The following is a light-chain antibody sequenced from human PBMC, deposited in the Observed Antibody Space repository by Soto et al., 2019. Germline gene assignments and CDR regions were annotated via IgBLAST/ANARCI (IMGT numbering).Light chain of an antibody. CDR1: QSVSSSY. Sequence: EIVLTQSPGPLSLSPGERATLSCRASQSVSSSYLAWYQQQPGQAPRLIIYGASSRTTGIPDRFSGSGSGTDFTLTISRLEPEDFAVYYCQQYGSSITFGQGTRLEIK. CDR3: QQYGSSIT. J-gene: IGKJ5*01. CDR2: GAS. V-gene: IGKV3-20*01.